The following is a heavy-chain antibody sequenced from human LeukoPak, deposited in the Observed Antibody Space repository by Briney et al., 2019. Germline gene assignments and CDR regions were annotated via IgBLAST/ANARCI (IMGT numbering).Heavy chain of an antibody. V-gene: IGHV1-69*06. CDR2: IIPIFGTA. CDR3: ARDQPLIVPAASNLFDY. J-gene: IGHJ4*02. CDR1: GGTFSRYA. Sequence: SVKVSCKASGGTFSRYAISWVRQAPGQRLEWMGRIIPIFGTANYAQKFQGRVTITAYKSTSTAYMELSSLRSEDTAVYYCARDQPLIVPAASNLFDYWGQGTLVTVSS. D-gene: IGHD2-2*01.